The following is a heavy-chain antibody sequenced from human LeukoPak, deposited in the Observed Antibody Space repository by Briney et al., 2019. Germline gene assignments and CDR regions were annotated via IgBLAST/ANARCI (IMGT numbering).Heavy chain of an antibody. CDR2: INHSGST. J-gene: IGHJ4*02. D-gene: IGHD3-22*01. V-gene: IGHV4-34*01. Sequence: TAGGSLRLSCAASGFTFTFYAMTWIRQPPGKGLEWIGEINHSGSTNYNPSLKSRVTISVDTSKNQFSLKLSSVTAADTAVYYCARGHPYYYDSSGYRKNFDYWGQGTLVTVSS. CDR1: GFTFTFYA. CDR3: ARGHPYYYDSSGYRKNFDY.